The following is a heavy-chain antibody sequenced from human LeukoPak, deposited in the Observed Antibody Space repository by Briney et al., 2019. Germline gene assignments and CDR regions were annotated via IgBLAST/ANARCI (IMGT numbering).Heavy chain of an antibody. D-gene: IGHD2-2*01. CDR1: GYSFTSYW. V-gene: IGHV5-51*01. J-gene: IGHJ5*02. Sequence: GESLKISCKGSGYSFTSYWIGWVRQMPGKGLEWMGIIYPGDSDTRYSPSFQGQVTISADKSISTAYLQWSSLKASDTATYYCARHGYCSSTSCQNPYSWFDPWGQGTLVTVSS. CDR2: IYPGDSDT. CDR3: ARHGYCSSTSCQNPYSWFDP.